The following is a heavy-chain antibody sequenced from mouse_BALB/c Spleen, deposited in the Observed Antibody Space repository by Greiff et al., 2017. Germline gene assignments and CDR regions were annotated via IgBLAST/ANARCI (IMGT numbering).Heavy chain of an antibody. V-gene: IGHV3-2*02. CDR1: GYSITSDYA. J-gene: IGHJ4*01. CDR3: ARKTAYYAMDY. Sequence: VQLKESGPGLVKPSQSLSLTCTVTGYSITSDYAWNWIRQFPGNKLEWMGYISYSGSTSYNPSLKSRISITRDTSKNQFFLQLNSVTTEDTATYYCARKTAYYAMDYWGQGTSVTVSS. CDR2: ISYSGST.